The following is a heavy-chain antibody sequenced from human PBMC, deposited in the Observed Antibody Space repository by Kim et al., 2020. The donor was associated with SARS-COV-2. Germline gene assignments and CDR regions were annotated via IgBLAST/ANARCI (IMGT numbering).Heavy chain of an antibody. D-gene: IGHD3-10*01. CDR2: ISGSGGST. J-gene: IGHJ4*02. Sequence: GGSLRLSCAASGFTFSSYAMSWVRQAPGKGLEWVSAISGSGGSTYYADSVKGRFTISRDNSKNTLYLQMNSLRAEDTAVYYCARQYGSGSYLDYWGQGTLVTVSS. CDR1: GFTFSSYA. V-gene: IGHV3-23*01. CDR3: ARQYGSGSYLDY.